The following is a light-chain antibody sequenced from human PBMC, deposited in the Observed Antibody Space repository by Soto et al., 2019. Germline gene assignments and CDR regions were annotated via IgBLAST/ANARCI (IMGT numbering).Light chain of an antibody. CDR3: QHYNSYWT. J-gene: IGKJ1*01. CDR2: KAS. Sequence: DIQMTQSPSTLSASVGDRVIITCRASQSINSWLAWYQQKPGKAPKLLIDKASSLESGVPSRFSGSGSGTEFTLTISSLQHDDFSTYYCQHYNSYWTFGQGTKVEVK. V-gene: IGKV1-5*03. CDR1: QSINSW.